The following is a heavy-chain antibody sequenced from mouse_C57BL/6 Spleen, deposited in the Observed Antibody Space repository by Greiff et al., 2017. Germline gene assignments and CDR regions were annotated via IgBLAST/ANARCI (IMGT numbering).Heavy chain of an antibody. D-gene: IGHD2-4*01. V-gene: IGHV14-2*01. CDR1: GFNIKNYS. CDR2: IGPEGGET. CDR3: AREDYDRNARDY. J-gene: IGHJ4*01. Sequence: VQLQQSGAGLVKPGASVKLSCTASGFNIKNYSMPWVKQSPEQGLEWIGRIGPEGGETNYAPKFQGKDTITADTSSNTAYLQLSRLTAEDTVVYDCAREDYDRNARDYGGQGTSVTVSS.